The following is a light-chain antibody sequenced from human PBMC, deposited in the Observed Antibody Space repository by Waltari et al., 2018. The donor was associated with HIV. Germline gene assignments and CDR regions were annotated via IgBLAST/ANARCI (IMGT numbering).Light chain of an antibody. CDR1: QSVSGY. V-gene: IGKV3-11*01. CDR3: HQRSKG. J-gene: IGKJ4*01. Sequence: EIVLTQSPAAMSLSPGERATLSCRASQSVSGYLAWYQQKPGQAPRLLSYDASNRATGIPARFSGSGSGTDFTLTISSLGPEDFAVYYCHQRSKGFGGGTKVDIK. CDR2: DAS.